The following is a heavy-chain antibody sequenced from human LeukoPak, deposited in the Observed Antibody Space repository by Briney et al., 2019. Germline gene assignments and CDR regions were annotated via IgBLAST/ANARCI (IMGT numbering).Heavy chain of an antibody. D-gene: IGHD5-12*01. V-gene: IGHV3-64D*06. CDR3: VKGDYSGYTFPAFDY. CDR1: GFTYSYYA. CDR2: ITSSGGST. J-gene: IGHJ4*02. Sequence: GGSLRLSCSASGFTYSYYAMHWVRQAPGKGLEYVSGITSSGGSTYYTDSVKGRFTISRDNSNNTLYLQMSSLRAEDTAVYYCVKGDYSGYTFPAFDYWGQGTLVSVSS.